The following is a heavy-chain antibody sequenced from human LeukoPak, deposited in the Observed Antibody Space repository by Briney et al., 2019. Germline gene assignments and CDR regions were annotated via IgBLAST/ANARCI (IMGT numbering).Heavy chain of an antibody. D-gene: IGHD3-22*01. CDR3: ARVYSYYYDSSGYSPGGY. CDR2: IIPILGIA. Sequence: SVKVSCKASGGTFSSYAISWVRQAPGQGLEWMGRIIPILGIANYAQKFQGRVTITADKSTSTAYMELSSLRSEDTAVYYCARVYSYYYDSSGYSPGGYWGQGTLVTVSS. CDR1: GGTFSSYA. V-gene: IGHV1-69*04. J-gene: IGHJ4*02.